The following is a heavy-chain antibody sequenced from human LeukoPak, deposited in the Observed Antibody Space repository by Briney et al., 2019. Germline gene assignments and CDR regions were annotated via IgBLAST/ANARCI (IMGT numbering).Heavy chain of an antibody. D-gene: IGHD4-23*01. CDR2: ISSSSSYI. V-gene: IGHV3-21*01. J-gene: IGHJ3*02. CDR1: GFTFSSYS. Sequence: GSLRLSCAASGFTFSSYSMIWVRQAPGKGLEWVSYISSSSSYIYYADSMKGRFTISRDNAKSLLYLQMNSLRAEDTAVYYCAREGNMVVTPGSFDIWGQGTMVTVSS. CDR3: AREGNMVVTPGSFDI.